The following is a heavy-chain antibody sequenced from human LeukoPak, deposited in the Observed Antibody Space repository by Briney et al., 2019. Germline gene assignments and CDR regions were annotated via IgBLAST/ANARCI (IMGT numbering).Heavy chain of an antibody. Sequence: GGSLRLSCAASGFTFSSYGMSWVRQAPGKGLESVGFIRGSGTTQYAASVRGRFTISRDDSKSIAYLQMNSLKTEDTAVYYCSRDKFYVWFDPWGQGTLVTVSS. CDR3: SRDKFYVWFDP. CDR1: GFTFSSYG. CDR2: IRGSGTT. V-gene: IGHV3-49*04. J-gene: IGHJ5*02. D-gene: IGHD3-16*01.